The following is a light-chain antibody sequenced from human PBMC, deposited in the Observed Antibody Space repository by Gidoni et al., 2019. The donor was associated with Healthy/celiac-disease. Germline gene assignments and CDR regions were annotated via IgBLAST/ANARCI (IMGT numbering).Light chain of an antibody. CDR3: QQRSNWPPYLT. Sequence: EIVLTQSPATLSLSPGERATLSCRASQSVSSYLAWYQQKPGQAPRLLIYDASNRATGIPARFSGSGFGTDFTLTISSLEPEDFAVYYCQQRSNWPPYLTFGGGTKVEIK. J-gene: IGKJ4*01. V-gene: IGKV3-11*01. CDR2: DAS. CDR1: QSVSSY.